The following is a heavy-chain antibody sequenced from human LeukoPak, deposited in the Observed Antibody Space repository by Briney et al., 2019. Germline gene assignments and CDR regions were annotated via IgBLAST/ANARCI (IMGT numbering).Heavy chain of an antibody. V-gene: IGHV3-74*01. Sequence: GGSLRLSCAASGNYWMHWVRQAPGKGLVWVSHINSDGSWTSYADSVKGRFTISKDNAKNTVYLQMNSLRAEDTAVYYCVSFYETYWGRGTLVNVSS. J-gene: IGHJ4*02. CDR1: GNYW. CDR3: VSFYETY. CDR2: INSDGSWT. D-gene: IGHD2/OR15-2a*01.